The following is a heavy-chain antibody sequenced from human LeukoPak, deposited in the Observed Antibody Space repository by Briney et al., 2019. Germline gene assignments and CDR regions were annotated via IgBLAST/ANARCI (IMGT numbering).Heavy chain of an antibody. D-gene: IGHD2-21*02. CDR3: AKDQVVTAIRPDAFDI. CDR1: GFTFSSYG. V-gene: IGHV3-30*18. J-gene: IGHJ3*02. Sequence: GGSLRLSCAAYGFTFSSYGMHWVRQAPGKGLEWVAVISYDGSNKYYADSVKGRFTFSRDNSRNTLYLQMNSLRAEDTAVYYCAKDQVVTAIRPDAFDIWGQGTMVTVSS. CDR2: ISYDGSNK.